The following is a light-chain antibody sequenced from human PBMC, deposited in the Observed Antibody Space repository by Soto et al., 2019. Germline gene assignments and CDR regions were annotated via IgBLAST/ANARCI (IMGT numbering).Light chain of an antibody. CDR2: GGS. CDR3: QKYNSAPIN. Sequence: DIVMKQPPATLSLPAGERANLSCMASQSVSTHLAWYQQKPGQAPRLLIYGGSTRATGIPDRFSGSGSGTDFTLTISSLQPEDVATYYCQKYNSAPINFGQGTQLEIK. V-gene: IGKV3-15*01. J-gene: IGKJ5*01. CDR1: QSVSTH.